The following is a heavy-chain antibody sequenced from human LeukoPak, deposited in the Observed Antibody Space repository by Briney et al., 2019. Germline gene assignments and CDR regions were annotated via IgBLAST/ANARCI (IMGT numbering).Heavy chain of an antibody. CDR1: GYTFTGYY. V-gene: IGHV1-2*02. D-gene: IGHD3-22*01. CDR3: ARHRLHRVYYDSSGYFHDAFDI. CDR2: INPNSGGT. J-gene: IGHJ3*02. Sequence: ASVKVSCKASGYTFTGYYMHWLRQAPGQGLEWMGWINPNSGGTNYAQKFQGRVTMTRDTSISTAYMELSRLSSDDTAVYYCARHRLHRVYYDSSGYFHDAFDIWGQGTMVTVSS.